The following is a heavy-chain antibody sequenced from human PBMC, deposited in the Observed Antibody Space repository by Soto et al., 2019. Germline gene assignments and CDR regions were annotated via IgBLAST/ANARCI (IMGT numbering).Heavy chain of an antibody. CDR2: IIPIFGTA. J-gene: IGHJ6*02. CDR3: ARAGIAHYYYGMDV. D-gene: IGHD6-13*01. CDR1: GGTFSSDA. V-gene: IGHV1-69*12. Sequence: QVQLVQSGAEVKKPGSSVKVSCKASGGTFSSDAISWVRQAPGQGLEWMGGIIPIFGTANYAQKFQGRVTITADESTSTAYMELSNLRSEDTAVYYCARAGIAHYYYGMDVWGQGTTVTVSS.